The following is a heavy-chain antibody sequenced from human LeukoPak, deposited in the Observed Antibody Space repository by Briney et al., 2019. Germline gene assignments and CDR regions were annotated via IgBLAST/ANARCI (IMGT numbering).Heavy chain of an antibody. CDR3: VKSDYYDSSGYYDY. J-gene: IGHJ4*02. V-gene: IGHV3-64D*06. D-gene: IGHD3-22*01. CDR1: GLSFSNYA. Sequence: GGSLRLSCSASGLSFSNYAMHWVRQAPGKGLEYVSAISSNGGSTYYADSVKGRFTISRDNSKNTLYLQMSSLRAEDTAVYYCVKSDYYDSSGYYDYWGQGTLVTVSS. CDR2: ISSNGGST.